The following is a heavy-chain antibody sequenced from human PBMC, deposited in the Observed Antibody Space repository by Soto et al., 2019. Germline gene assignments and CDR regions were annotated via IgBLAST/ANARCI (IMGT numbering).Heavy chain of an antibody. D-gene: IGHD5-12*01. CDR1: GYSFTSYG. Sequence: ASVKVSCKASGYSFTSYGISWVRQAPGQGLEWMGWISAYSGNTGYAQKFQGRVTMTRNTSISTAYMELSSLRSEDTAVYYCARGRGSRDGYNLAHWGQGTLVTVSS. CDR2: ISAYSGNT. J-gene: IGHJ4*02. V-gene: IGHV1-8*02. CDR3: ARGRGSRDGYNLAH.